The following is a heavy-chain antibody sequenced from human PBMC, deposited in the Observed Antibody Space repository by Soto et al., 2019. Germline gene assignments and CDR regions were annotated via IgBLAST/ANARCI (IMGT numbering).Heavy chain of an antibody. J-gene: IGHJ4*02. Sequence: EVQLVDSGGGLVQPGGSLRLSCAASGFTFSSYWMHWVRQAPGKGLVWVSRINSDGSTTSYADSVKGRFTISRDNAKNTLYLQMNSLRAEDTAVYYCGRGPPYSSPDYWGQGTLVTVSS. CDR1: GFTFSSYW. D-gene: IGHD6-13*01. CDR3: GRGPPYSSPDY. V-gene: IGHV3-74*01. CDR2: INSDGSTT.